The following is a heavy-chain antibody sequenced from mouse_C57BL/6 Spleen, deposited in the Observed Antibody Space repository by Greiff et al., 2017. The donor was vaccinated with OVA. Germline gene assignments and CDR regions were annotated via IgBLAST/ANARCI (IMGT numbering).Heavy chain of an antibody. Sequence: VQLQQSGPELVKPGASVKISCKASGYAFSSSWMNWVKQRPGKGLEWIGRIYPGDGDTNYNGKFKGKATLTADKASSTANMQLSSRTSEDSAFSFCARSGGAAWFAYWGQGTLVTVSA. CDR2: IYPGDGDT. V-gene: IGHV1-82*01. D-gene: IGHD1-1*02. CDR3: ARSGGAAWFAY. J-gene: IGHJ3*01. CDR1: GYAFSSSW.